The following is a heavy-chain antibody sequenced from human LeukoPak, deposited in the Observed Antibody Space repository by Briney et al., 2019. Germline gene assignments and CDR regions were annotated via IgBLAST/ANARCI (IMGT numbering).Heavy chain of an antibody. Sequence: PGRSLRLSCAASGFTFSSYGMHWVRQAPGKGLEWVAVISYDGSNKYYADSVKGRFTISRDNSKNTLYLQMNSLRAEDTAVYYCAKGYYGYGMDVWGKGTTVTVSS. J-gene: IGHJ6*04. V-gene: IGHV3-30*18. CDR3: AKGYYGYGMDV. CDR2: ISYDGSNK. CDR1: GFTFSSYG.